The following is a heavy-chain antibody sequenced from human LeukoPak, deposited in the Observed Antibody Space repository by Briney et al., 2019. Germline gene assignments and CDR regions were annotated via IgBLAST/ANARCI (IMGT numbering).Heavy chain of an antibody. V-gene: IGHV3-48*04. CDR1: GFTFSVYS. CDR3: ARTLSGSYRDY. Sequence: GGSLRLSCAASGFTFSVYSMNWVRQAPGKGLEWLSYISNTNTIYYGDLVKGRFTISRDNAKNSLYLQMNSLRVEDTAMYYCARTLSGSYRDYWGQGTLVTVSS. CDR2: ISNTNTI. J-gene: IGHJ4*02. D-gene: IGHD1-26*01.